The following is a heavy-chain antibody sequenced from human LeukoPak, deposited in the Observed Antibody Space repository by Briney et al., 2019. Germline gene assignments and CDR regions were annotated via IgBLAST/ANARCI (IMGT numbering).Heavy chain of an antibody. Sequence: QSGGSLRLSCAVSGFTFGDYWMSWVRQTPGQGPEWVANIKRDGSERYYVDSVKGRFTISRDNAKSSLFLEMSSLRVEDTAVYYCARTTSFMFYYWGQGTLVTVSS. D-gene: IGHD1-1*01. J-gene: IGHJ4*02. V-gene: IGHV3-7*03. CDR1: GFTFGDYW. CDR3: ARTTSFMFYY. CDR2: IKRDGSER.